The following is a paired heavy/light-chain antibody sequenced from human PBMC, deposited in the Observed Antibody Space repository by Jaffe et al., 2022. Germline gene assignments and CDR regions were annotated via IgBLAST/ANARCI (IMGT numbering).Light chain of an antibody. CDR2: ENN. Sequence: QSVLTQPPSVSAAPGQKVTISCSGSSSNIGNNYVSWYQQLPGTAPKLLIYENNKRPSGIPDRFSGSKSGTSATLGITGLQTGDEADYYCGTWDSSLSAIFGGGTKLTVL. CDR1: SSNIGNNY. V-gene: IGLV1-51*02. J-gene: IGLJ2*01. CDR3: GTWDSSLSAI.
Heavy chain of an antibody. J-gene: IGHJ6*03. CDR2: IYTSGST. V-gene: IGHV4-61*02. Sequence: QVQLQESGPGLVKPSQTLSLTCTVSGGSISSGSYYWSWIRQPAGKGLEWIGRIYTSGSTNYNPSLKSRVTISVDTSKNQFSLKLSSVTAADTAVYYCARDRGVVSSGWYPGDYYYYYYMDVWGKGTTVTVSS. D-gene: IGHD6-19*01. CDR3: ARDRGVVSSGWYPGDYYYYYYMDV. CDR1: GGSISSGSYY.